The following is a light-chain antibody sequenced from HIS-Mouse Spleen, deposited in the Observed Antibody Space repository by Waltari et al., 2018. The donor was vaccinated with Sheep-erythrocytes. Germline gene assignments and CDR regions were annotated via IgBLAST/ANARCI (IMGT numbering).Light chain of an antibody. J-gene: IGLJ1*01. V-gene: IGLV2-14*03. Sequence: QSALTQPASVSGSPGQSLTISCTRTSSDVGGYHYVSWYQQHPGKAPKLMIYDVSNRPSGVSNRFSGSKSGNTASLTISGLQAEDEADYYCCSYAGSYNHVFATGTKVTVL. CDR2: DVS. CDR3: CSYAGSYNHV. CDR1: SSDVGGYHY.